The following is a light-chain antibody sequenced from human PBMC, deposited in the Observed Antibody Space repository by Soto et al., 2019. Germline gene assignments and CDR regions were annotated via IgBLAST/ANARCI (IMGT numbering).Light chain of an antibody. CDR3: QQRSNWTPN. CDR1: QSVSSY. Sequence: DIVMTQSPANLSMSPGERTTLSCRASQSVSSYFAWYQQKPGQAPRLLIYDASNRATGIPARFSGSGSGTDFTLTISSLEPEDFAVYYCQQRSNWTPNFGQGTRLENK. CDR2: DAS. J-gene: IGKJ5*01. V-gene: IGKV3-11*01.